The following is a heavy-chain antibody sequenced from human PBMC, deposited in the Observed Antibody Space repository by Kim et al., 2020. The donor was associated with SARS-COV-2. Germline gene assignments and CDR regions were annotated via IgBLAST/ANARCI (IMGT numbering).Heavy chain of an antibody. CDR1: RFTFSNAW. CDR3: TTFPVRGLSAFDI. J-gene: IGHJ3*02. V-gene: IGHV3-15*01. D-gene: IGHD6-19*01. CDR2: IKSKIDGGTT. Sequence: GSLRLSCAGSRFTFSNAWLSWVRQAPGKGLEWVGNIKSKIDGGTTDYAAPVKGRFTISRDDSKNTLYLQMSSLQTEDTAVYYCTTFPVRGLSAFDIWGQ.